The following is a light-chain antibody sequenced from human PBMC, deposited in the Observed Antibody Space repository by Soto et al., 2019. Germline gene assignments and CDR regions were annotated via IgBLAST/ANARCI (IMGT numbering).Light chain of an antibody. CDR3: QQYVSSPLT. V-gene: IGKV3-11*01. CDR2: AAS. Sequence: EIVLTQSPATLSLSPGERATLSCRASQSVSGHLAWYQQKPGQAPRLLILAASRRATGIPARFSGSGSGTDFTLTISSLEPEDFAVYYCQQYVSSPLTFGGGTKVEIK. J-gene: IGKJ4*01. CDR1: QSVSGH.